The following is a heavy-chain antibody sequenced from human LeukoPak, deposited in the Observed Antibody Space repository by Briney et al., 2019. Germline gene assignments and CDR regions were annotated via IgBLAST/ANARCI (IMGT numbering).Heavy chain of an antibody. V-gene: IGHV1-18*01. J-gene: IGHJ5*02. D-gene: IGHD6-6*01. Sequence: ASVKVSCKASGYTFTSYGISWVRQAPGQGLEWMGWISAYNGNTNYAQKLQGRVAMTTDTSTSTGYMEMRSLRSDDTAVYYCARDWWSSTSVIGNWFDPWGEGTLVTVSS. CDR3: ARDWWSSTSVIGNWFDP. CDR1: GYTFTSYG. CDR2: ISAYNGNT.